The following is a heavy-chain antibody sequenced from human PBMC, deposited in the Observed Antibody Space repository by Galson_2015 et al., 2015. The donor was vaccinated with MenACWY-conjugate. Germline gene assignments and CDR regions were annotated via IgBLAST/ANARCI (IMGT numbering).Heavy chain of an antibody. CDR3: ARLGGNYRTTSHFDF. J-gene: IGHJ4*02. Sequence: SLKLSCEASGFTFSTYWMHWVRQAPGKGLVWVSRINRDGRSTSYADSVKGGVNISRDNAQNKLSLQMNSLRAEDTAVYYCARLGGNYRTTSHFDFWGQGTLVTVSS. D-gene: IGHD3-16*01. CDR1: GFTFSTYW. CDR2: INRDGRST. V-gene: IGHV3-74*01.